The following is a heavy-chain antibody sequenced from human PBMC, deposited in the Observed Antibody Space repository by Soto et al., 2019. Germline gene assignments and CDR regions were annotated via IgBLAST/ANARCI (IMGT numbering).Heavy chain of an antibody. Sequence: PSETLSLTCAVYGGSFSGYYWSWIRQPPGKGLEWIGYIYYSGSTNYNPSLKSRVTISVDTSKNQFSLKLSSVTAADTAVYYCARRQQLADFDYWGQGTLVTVSS. J-gene: IGHJ4*02. D-gene: IGHD6-13*01. CDR1: GGSFSGYY. CDR3: ARRQQLADFDY. V-gene: IGHV4-59*01. CDR2: IYYSGST.